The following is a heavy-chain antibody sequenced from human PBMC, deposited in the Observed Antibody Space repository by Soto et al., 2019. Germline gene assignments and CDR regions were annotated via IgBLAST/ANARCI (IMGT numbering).Heavy chain of an antibody. CDR2: IYYSGST. V-gene: IGHV4-59*01. CDR1: GGSISSYY. J-gene: IGHJ4*02. D-gene: IGHD4-17*01. CDR3: ARYYGDFLFDY. Sequence: PSETLSLTCTVSGGSISSYYWSWIRQPPGKGLEWIGYIYYSGSTNYNPSLKSRVTISVDTSKNQFSLKLSSVTAADTAVYYCARYYGDFLFDYWGQGTLVTVSS.